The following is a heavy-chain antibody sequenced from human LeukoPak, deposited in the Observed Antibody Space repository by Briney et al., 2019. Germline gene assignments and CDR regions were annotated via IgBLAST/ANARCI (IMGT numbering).Heavy chain of an antibody. CDR1: GFTFSSYS. CDR2: ISSGSSTK. Sequence: GGSLRLSCAASGFTFSSYSMNRVRQAPGKGLEWVSYISSGSSTKYYADSVKGRFTISRDNAKNSLHLQMNSLRDEDTAVYYCAREWIQLFDYWGQGTLVTVSS. CDR3: AREWIQLFDY. V-gene: IGHV3-48*02. J-gene: IGHJ4*02. D-gene: IGHD5-18*01.